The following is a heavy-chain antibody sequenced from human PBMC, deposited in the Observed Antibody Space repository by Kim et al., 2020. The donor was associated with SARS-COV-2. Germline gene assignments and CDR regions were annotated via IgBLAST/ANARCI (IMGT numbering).Heavy chain of an antibody. CDR3: ARTMVWSVDY. D-gene: IGHD3-10*01. V-gene: IGHV3-7*01. CDR2: SCK. Sequence: SCKDYVDSVNGRFTISRDNAKNSLYLQMNSLRAEDTAVFYCARTMVWSVDYWGQGTLVTVSS. J-gene: IGHJ4*02.